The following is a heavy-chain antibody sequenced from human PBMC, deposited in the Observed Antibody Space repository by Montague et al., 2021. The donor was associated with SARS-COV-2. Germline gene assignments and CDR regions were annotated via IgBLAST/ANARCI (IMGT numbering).Heavy chain of an antibody. CDR2: MYYSGST. Sequence: SETLSLTCTVSGGSISSSNYYWGWLRQPPGKGLEWIGNMYYSGSTYYNPYLNSRVTISIDTTKNQFSLKLSSVTAADTAVYYCARDDIVLQGVTKGMAVWGQGTTVTVSS. V-gene: IGHV4-39*07. CDR1: GGSISSSNYY. J-gene: IGHJ6*02. CDR3: ARDDIVLQGVTKGMAV. D-gene: IGHD3-10*01.